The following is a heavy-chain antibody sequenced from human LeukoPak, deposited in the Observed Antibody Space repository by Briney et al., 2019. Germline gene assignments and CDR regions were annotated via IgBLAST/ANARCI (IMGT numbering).Heavy chain of an antibody. CDR3: ANFERTVAGPYNWFDP. CDR1: GFTFDDYA. V-gene: IGHV3-9*01. J-gene: IGHJ5*02. CDR2: ISWNSGSI. Sequence: PGRSLRLSCAASGFTFDDYAMHWVRQAPGKGLEWVSGISWNSGSIGYADSVKGRFTISRDNSKNTLYLQMNSLGAEDTAVYYCANFERTVAGPYNWFDPWGQGTLVTVSS. D-gene: IGHD6-19*01.